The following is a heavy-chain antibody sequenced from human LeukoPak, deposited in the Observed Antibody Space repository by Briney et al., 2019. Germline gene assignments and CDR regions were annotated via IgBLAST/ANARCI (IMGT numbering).Heavy chain of an antibody. CDR1: GGSISSSSYY. D-gene: IGHD3-9*01. CDR3: ARDGNDYDILTGYTD. J-gene: IGHJ4*02. V-gene: IGHV4-39*02. Sequence: PSETLSLTCTVSGGSISSSSYYWGWIRQPPGKGLEWIGSINYSGSTYYNPSLKSRVTISVDTSKNQFSLKLSSVTAADTAVYYCARDGNDYDILTGYTDWGQGTLVTVSS. CDR2: INYSGST.